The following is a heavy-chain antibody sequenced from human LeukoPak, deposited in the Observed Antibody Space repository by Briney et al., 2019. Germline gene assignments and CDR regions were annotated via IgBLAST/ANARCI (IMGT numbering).Heavy chain of an antibody. CDR3: ARIVGATMFDY. CDR2: IYYSGST. D-gene: IGHD1-26*01. V-gene: IGHV4-39*07. J-gene: IGHJ4*02. Sequence: SETLSLTCTVSGRSISSSSYYWAWIRQPPGKGLEWIGSIYYSGSTYYNPSLKSRVTISVDTSKNQFSLKLSSVTAADTAVYYCARIVGATMFDYWGQGTLVTVSS. CDR1: GRSISSSSYY.